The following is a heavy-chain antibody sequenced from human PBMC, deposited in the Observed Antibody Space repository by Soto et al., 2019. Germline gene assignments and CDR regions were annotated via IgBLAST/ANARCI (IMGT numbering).Heavy chain of an antibody. V-gene: IGHV1-69*06. Sequence: QVKLVQSRAEVKKPGSSVRVSCKASEGTFNSYVVSWVRQAPGQGLQWMGGIIPLFGTNNYAHQLEGRVTITADTSTTTDYMELSGLRPGDTAVYYCARGDTIFESSERYYHYGLDVWGQGTTVIVSS. J-gene: IGHJ6*02. CDR3: ARGDTIFESSERYYHYGLDV. CDR2: IIPLFGTN. D-gene: IGHD3-3*01. CDR1: EGTFNSYV.